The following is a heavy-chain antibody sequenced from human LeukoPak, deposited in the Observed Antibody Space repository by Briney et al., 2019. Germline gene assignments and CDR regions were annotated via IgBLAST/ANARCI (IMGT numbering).Heavy chain of an antibody. D-gene: IGHD3-3*01. V-gene: IGHV3-30*02. Sequence: GGSLRLSCVASGFTFSSYGMHWVRQAPGKGLEWVAFIRYDGSNKYYADSVKGRFTISRDNSKNTLYLQMNSLRAEDTAVYYCHDDKSFDYWGQGTLVTVSS. CDR1: GFTFSSYG. CDR3: HDDKSFDY. J-gene: IGHJ4*02. CDR2: IRYDGSNK.